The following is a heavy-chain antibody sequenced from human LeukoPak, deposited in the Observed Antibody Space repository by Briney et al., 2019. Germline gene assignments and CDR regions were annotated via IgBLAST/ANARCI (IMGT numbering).Heavy chain of an antibody. CDR3: ARVSTKMVYAKTPGRWFDP. V-gene: IGHV3-21*01. CDR1: GFTFSSYW. J-gene: IGHJ5*02. Sequence: NPGRSLRLSCAASGFTFSSYWMHWVRQAPGKGLEWVSSISSTTGDIYYADSVKGRFTISRDNARNSLFLQMNSLRAEDTAVYYCARVSTKMVYAKTPGRWFDPWGQGTLVTVSS. CDR2: ISSTTGDI. D-gene: IGHD2-8*01.